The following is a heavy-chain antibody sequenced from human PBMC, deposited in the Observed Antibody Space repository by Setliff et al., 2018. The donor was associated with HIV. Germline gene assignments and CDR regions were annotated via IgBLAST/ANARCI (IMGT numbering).Heavy chain of an antibody. V-gene: IGHV1-8*01. J-gene: IGHJ6*03. CDR2: MNPNSGVS. CDR3: ARVQTMAVAGTQYYYMDV. CDR1: GHTFTNVD. D-gene: IGHD6-19*01. Sequence: GASVKVSCKASGHTFTNVDIQWLRRATGQGLEWMGWMNPNSGVSGYAQKFQGRVTMTRDTSISTAYTELSSLTSEDTAVYYCARVQTMAVAGTQYYYMDVWGKGTTVTVSS.